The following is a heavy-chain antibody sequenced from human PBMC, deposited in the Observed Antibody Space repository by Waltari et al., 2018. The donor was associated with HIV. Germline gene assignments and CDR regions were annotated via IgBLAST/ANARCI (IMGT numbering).Heavy chain of an antibody. Sequence: LVKPSQTLSLTCTVSGGSISSGSYYWSWIRQPAGKGLEWIGRIYTSGSTNYNPSLKSRVTISVDTSKNQFSLKLSSVTAADTAVYYCARAIAAGKWYFDYWGQGTLVTVSS. CDR1: GGSISSGSYY. D-gene: IGHD6-13*01. J-gene: IGHJ4*02. CDR3: ARAIAAGKWYFDY. V-gene: IGHV4-61*02. CDR2: IYTSGST.